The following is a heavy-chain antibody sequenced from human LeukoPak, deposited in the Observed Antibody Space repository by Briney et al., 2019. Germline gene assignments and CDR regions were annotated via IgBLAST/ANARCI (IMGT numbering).Heavy chain of an antibody. D-gene: IGHD3-10*01. CDR3: ARDGLELLWFGETSYNWFDP. J-gene: IGHJ5*02. CDR2: INSDGSST. V-gene: IGHV3-74*01. Sequence: GGSLRLSCAASGFTFSSYWMHRVRQAPGKGLVWVSRINSDGSSTSYADSVKGRFTISRDNAKNTLYLQMNSLRAEDTAVYYCARDGLELLWFGETSYNWFDPWGQGTLVTVSS. CDR1: GFTFSSYW.